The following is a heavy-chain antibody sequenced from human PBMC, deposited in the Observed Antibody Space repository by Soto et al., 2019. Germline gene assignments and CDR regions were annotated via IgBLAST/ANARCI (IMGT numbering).Heavy chain of an antibody. CDR3: ARSIVAAGNRWFDP. CDR1: GFSLSTSGMR. J-gene: IGHJ5*02. V-gene: IGHV2-70*04. D-gene: IGHD6-13*01. CDR2: IDWDDDK. Sequence: GSVPTLVNPTQTLTLTCTFSGFSLSTSGMRVSWIRQPPGKALEWLARIDWDDDKLYSTSLKTRLTISKDTSKNQVVLTMTNMDPVDTATFYCARSIVAAGNRWFDPWGQGTLVTVSS.